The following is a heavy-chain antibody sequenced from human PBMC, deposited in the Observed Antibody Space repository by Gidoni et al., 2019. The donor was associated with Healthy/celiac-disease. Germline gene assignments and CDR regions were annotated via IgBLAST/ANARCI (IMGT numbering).Heavy chain of an antibody. CDR2: INHSGST. J-gene: IGHJ4*02. D-gene: IGHD3-3*01. CDR1: GGSFSGYY. V-gene: IGHV4-34*01. Sequence: QVQLQQWGAGLLKPSETLSLTCAVYGGSFSGYYWSWIRQPPGKGLEWIGEINHSGSTNYNPSLKSRVTISVDTSKNQFSLKLSSVTAADTAVYYCARTDSDFWSGLSEAYWGQGTLVTVSS. CDR3: ARTDSDFWSGLSEAY.